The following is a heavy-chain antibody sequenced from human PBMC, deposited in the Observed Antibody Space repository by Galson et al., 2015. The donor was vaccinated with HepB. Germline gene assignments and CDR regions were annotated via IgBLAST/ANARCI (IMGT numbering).Heavy chain of an antibody. Sequence: SVKVSCKASRSVFSRYEFHWVRQAPGQRPEWMGWISAYSGNTNYAQKLQGRVTMTTDTSTSTAYMELRSLRSDDTAVYYCARDNYGDFDYWGQGTLVTVSS. CDR1: RSVFSRYE. D-gene: IGHD4-17*01. CDR2: ISAYSGNT. CDR3: ARDNYGDFDY. J-gene: IGHJ4*02. V-gene: IGHV1-18*01.